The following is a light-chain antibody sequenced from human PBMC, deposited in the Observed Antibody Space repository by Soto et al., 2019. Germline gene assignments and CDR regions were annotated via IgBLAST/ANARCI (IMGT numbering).Light chain of an antibody. V-gene: IGLV2-14*01. J-gene: IGLJ1*01. CDR1: RSDVGGYNY. CDR3: ASYASTTTPGV. Sequence: HSVLTQPASVSRSPGPSITISCTGTRSDVGGYNYVSWYQQHPGKAPKLTIYDVTNRPSGVSNRFSGSKSGNTASLTISGLQAEDEVDYYCASYASTTTPGVCGTGIKVAVL. CDR2: DVT.